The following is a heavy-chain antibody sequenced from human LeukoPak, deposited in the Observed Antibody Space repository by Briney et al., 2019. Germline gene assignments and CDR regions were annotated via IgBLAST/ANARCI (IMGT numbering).Heavy chain of an antibody. J-gene: IGHJ4*02. CDR3: ARESYDFWSGYSFFDY. CDR2: TSNKGNNYNT. Sequence: PGGSLRLSCAASGFTFSSYSMNWVRQAPGKGLEWVARTSNKGNNYNTEYAATVKGRFTISRDDSKNSLYLQMNSLKTEDTAVYYCARESYDFWSGYSFFDYWGEGTLVTVSS. CDR1: GFTFSSYS. D-gene: IGHD3-3*01. V-gene: IGHV3-72*01.